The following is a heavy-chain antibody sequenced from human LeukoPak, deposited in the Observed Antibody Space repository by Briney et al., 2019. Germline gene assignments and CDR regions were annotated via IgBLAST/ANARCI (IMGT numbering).Heavy chain of an antibody. CDR2: INHSGST. CDR1: GGSFSGYY. D-gene: IGHD6-19*01. J-gene: IGHJ4*02. CDR3: ARSLAVAGAHFDY. Sequence: PSETLSLTCAVYGGSFSGYYWSWIRQPPGKGLEWIGEINHSGSTNYNPSLKSRVTISVDTSKNQFSLKLSSVTAADTAVYYCARSLAVAGAHFDYWGQGTLVTVPS. V-gene: IGHV4-34*01.